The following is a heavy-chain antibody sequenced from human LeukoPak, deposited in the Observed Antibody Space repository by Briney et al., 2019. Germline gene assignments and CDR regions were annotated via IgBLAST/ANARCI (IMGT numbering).Heavy chain of an antibody. J-gene: IGHJ4*02. CDR2: ISSDGNNK. Sequence: HPGGSLRLSCAASGFTFYTYGMHWVRQAPGKGLEWVAVISSDGNNKYYADSVKGRFTISRYNSEDTLYLQMNSFSPDYTAAYYCARDKGTVAGYYLLYFDYWGQGTLVTVSS. CDR1: GFTFYTYG. CDR3: ARDKGTVAGYYLLYFDY. V-gene: IGHV3-30*05. D-gene: IGHD3-22*01.